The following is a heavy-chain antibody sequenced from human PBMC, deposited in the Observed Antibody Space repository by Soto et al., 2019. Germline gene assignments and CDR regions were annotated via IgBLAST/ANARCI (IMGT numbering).Heavy chain of an antibody. CDR3: ARVTGTPEEFYYGMDV. V-gene: IGHV1-69*13. Sequence: GASVKVSGKASGGTFSSYAISWVRQAPGQGLEWMGGIIPIFGTANYAQKFQGRVTITADESTSTAYMELSSLRSEDTAVYYCARVTGTPEEFYYGMDVWGQGTTVTVSS. D-gene: IGHD1-1*01. CDR1: GGTFSSYA. J-gene: IGHJ6*02. CDR2: IIPIFGTA.